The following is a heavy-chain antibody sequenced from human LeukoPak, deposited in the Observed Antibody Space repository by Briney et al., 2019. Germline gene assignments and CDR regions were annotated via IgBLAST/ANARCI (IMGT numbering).Heavy chain of an antibody. V-gene: IGHV3-7*01. Sequence: GGSLRLSCTASGFTFSDYWVTWVRQAPGKGPEWVANIKQDGSQRYYVDSVRGRFTISRDNAKNSLFLQMNGLRAEDTAVYYRARRGGSSSRRSPIDYWGQGTLVTVSS. CDR3: ARRGGSSSRRSPIDY. CDR2: IKQDGSQR. J-gene: IGHJ4*02. D-gene: IGHD6-6*01. CDR1: GFTFSDYW.